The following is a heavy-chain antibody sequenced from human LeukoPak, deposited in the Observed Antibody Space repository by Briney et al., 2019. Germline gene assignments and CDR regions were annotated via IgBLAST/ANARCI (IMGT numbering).Heavy chain of an antibody. J-gene: IGHJ4*02. CDR1: GFTVSSNY. CDR2: ISGRGGST. V-gene: IGHV3-23*01. CDR3: AKDSRITGTTLVDY. Sequence: PGGSLRLSCAASGFTVSSNYMSWVRQAPGKGLEWVSGISGRGGSTFYADSVKGRFTISRDNSNNTLYLQMNSLRAEDTAVYYCAKDSRITGTTLVDYWGQGSLVTVSS. D-gene: IGHD1-7*01.